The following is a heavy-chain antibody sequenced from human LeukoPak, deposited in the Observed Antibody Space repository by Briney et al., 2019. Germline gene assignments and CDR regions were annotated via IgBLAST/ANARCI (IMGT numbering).Heavy chain of an antibody. Sequence: GASVKVSCKASGYTFTDYYMHWVRQAPGQGLEWMGWINPNSGGTNYAQKFQGRVTMPRDTSISTAYMELSRLRFDDTAVYYCARGVSSSWTPRAFDIWGQGTMVTVSS. CDR1: GYTFTDYY. CDR3: ARGVSSSWTPRAFDI. J-gene: IGHJ3*02. D-gene: IGHD6-13*01. CDR2: INPNSGGT. V-gene: IGHV1-2*02.